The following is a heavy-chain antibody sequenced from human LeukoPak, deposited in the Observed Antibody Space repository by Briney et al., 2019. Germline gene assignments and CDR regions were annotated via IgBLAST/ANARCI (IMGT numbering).Heavy chain of an antibody. CDR2: IGGTGVRT. V-gene: IGHV3-23*01. Sequence: GGSLRLSCAASGFTFSNYAMSWVRQAPGKGLEWVSTIGGTGVRTYYADSVKGRFTISRDNSKNTLYLQINSLRAEDTAVYFCAKDRLGGPYFFHYWGQGTLVTVSS. CDR1: GFTFSNYA. CDR3: AKDRLGGPYFFHY. D-gene: IGHD3-16*01. J-gene: IGHJ4*02.